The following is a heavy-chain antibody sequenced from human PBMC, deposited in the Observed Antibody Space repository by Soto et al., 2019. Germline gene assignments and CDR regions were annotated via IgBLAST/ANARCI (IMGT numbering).Heavy chain of an antibody. CDR1: GFSLSTSGVG. V-gene: IGHV2-5*02. CDR2: IYWDDDK. Sequence: QITLKESGPPLVKPTQTLTLTCTFSGFSLSTSGVGVGWIRQPPGKALEWLALIYWDDDKRYSPSLKSRLTITKDTSKNQVVLTMTNMDTVDTATYYCARADIVLVPAAPPQFDYWGQGTLVTVSS. D-gene: IGHD2-2*01. J-gene: IGHJ4*02. CDR3: ARADIVLVPAAPPQFDY.